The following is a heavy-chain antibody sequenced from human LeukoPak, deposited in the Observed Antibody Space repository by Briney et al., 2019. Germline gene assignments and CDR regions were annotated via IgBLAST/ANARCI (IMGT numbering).Heavy chain of an antibody. CDR3: AKDKEKVAGNWFDP. D-gene: IGHD6-19*01. Sequence: GRSLRLSCAASGFTFSSYAMSWVRQAPGKGLEWVSAISGSGGSTYYADSVKGRFTISRDNSKNTLYLQMNSLRAEDTAVYCCAKDKEKVAGNWFDPWGQGTLVTVSS. J-gene: IGHJ5*02. CDR1: GFTFSSYA. V-gene: IGHV3-23*01. CDR2: ISGSGGST.